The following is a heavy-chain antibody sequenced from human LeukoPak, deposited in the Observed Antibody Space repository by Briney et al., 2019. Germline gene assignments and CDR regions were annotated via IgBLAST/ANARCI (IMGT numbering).Heavy chain of an antibody. CDR1: GFTFSSYS. Sequence: PGGSLGLSCAASGFTFSSYSMNWVRQAPGKGLEWVSSISSSRSYIYHADSVKGRFTISRDNAKNSLYLQMNSLRAEDTAVYYCAQGPYIWYFDLWGRGTLVTVSS. CDR3: AQGPYIWYFDL. CDR2: ISSSRSYI. V-gene: IGHV3-21*01. J-gene: IGHJ2*01. D-gene: IGHD2-2*02.